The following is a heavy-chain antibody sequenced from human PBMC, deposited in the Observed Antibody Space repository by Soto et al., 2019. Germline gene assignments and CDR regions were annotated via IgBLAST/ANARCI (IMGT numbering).Heavy chain of an antibody. Sequence: SETLSLTCTVSGGSISSSSYYWGWIRQPPGKGLEWIGSIYYSGSTYYNPSLKSRVTISVDTSKNQFSLKLSSVTAADTAVYSCARRSGSSGYYDYWGQGTLVTVSS. J-gene: IGHJ4*02. D-gene: IGHD6-13*01. CDR1: GGSISSSSYY. CDR3: ARRSGSSGYYDY. V-gene: IGHV4-39*01. CDR2: IYYSGST.